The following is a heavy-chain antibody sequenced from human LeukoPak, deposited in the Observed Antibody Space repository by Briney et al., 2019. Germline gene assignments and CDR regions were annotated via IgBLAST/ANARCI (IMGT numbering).Heavy chain of an antibody. J-gene: IGHJ4*02. CDR1: GFTFSSYE. D-gene: IGHD5-24*01. Sequence: GGSLRLSCAASGFTFSSYEMNWVRQAPGKGLEWVSYISSSGSTIYYPDSVKGRFTISRDNAKNSLYLQMNSLRAEDTAVYYCARPASDMATTNWGQGTLVTVSS. V-gene: IGHV3-48*03. CDR3: ARPASDMATTN. CDR2: ISSSGSTI.